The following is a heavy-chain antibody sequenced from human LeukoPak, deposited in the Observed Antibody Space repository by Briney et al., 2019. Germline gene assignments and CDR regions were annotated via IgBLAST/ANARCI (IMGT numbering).Heavy chain of an antibody. V-gene: IGHV4-34*01. Sequence: PSETLSLTCAVYGGSFSGYYWSWIRQPPGKGLEWIGEINHSGSTNYNPSLKSRVTISVDTSKNQFSLKLSSVTAADTAVYYCARLPGIAADPTVDGESGFDYWGQGTLVTVSS. CDR3: ARLPGIAADPTVDGESGFDY. CDR1: GGSFSGYY. J-gene: IGHJ4*02. D-gene: IGHD6-13*01. CDR2: INHSGST.